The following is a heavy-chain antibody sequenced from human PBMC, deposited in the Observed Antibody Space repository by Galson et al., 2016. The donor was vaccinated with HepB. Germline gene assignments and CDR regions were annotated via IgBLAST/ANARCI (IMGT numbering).Heavy chain of an antibody. D-gene: IGHD3-3*01. CDR2: ISGSGDST. Sequence: SLRLSCAASGFTFSSNPMTWVRQAPGKGLEWVSTISGSGDSTYYADAVKGRFAISRDDSKNTLYLQIHSLKAEDTAVSYCAKDNGRAQRFVEWTYYSHGMDVWGQGTTVTVSS. V-gene: IGHV3-23*01. CDR1: GFTFSSNP. J-gene: IGHJ6*02. CDR3: AKDNGRAQRFVEWTYYSHGMDV.